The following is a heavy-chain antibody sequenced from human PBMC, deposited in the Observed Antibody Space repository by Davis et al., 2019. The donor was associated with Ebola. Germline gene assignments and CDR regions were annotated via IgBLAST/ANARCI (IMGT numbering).Heavy chain of an antibody. Sequence: PSETLSLTCTVSGGSISPYYWGWIRQPPGKGLEWIGIFLYGGTTHSSPSLKSRVTMSIDMSKNQFSLKPTSVTAADTAAYYCAKGFSMKAVAQNGYMDVWGKGTTVTVSS. CDR3: AKGFSMKAVAQNGYMDV. CDR2: FLYGGTT. D-gene: IGHD3-22*01. CDR1: GGSISPYY. J-gene: IGHJ6*03. V-gene: IGHV4-59*12.